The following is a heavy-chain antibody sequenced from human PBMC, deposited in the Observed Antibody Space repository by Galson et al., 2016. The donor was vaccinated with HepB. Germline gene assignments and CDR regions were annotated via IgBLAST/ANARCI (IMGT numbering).Heavy chain of an antibody. CDR1: GGTFRSYS. Sequence: SVKVSCKASGGTFRSYSLHWVRQAPGQGLEWMGKIIPMFATPNYAPTFQGRVTITADESNKTVYLEMSSLKSEDTAVYYCVKDSGELDVRRNVYTAGTYYFDAWGQGTLVTVSS. CDR3: VKDSGELDVRRNVYTAGTYYFDA. CDR2: IIPMFATP. D-gene: IGHD3-16*01. V-gene: IGHV1-69*13. J-gene: IGHJ5*02.